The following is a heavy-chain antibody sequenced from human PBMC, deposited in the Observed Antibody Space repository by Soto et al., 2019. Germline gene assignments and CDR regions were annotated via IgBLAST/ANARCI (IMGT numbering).Heavy chain of an antibody. CDR3: ARGIVLAVYDFWSGYSTYFDY. Sequence: EVQLVESGGGLVKPGGSLRLSCAASGFTFSSYSMNWVRQAPGKGLEWVSSISSSGSTIYYADSVKGRFTISRDNAKNSLYLQMNSLRAEDTAVYYCARGIVLAVYDFWSGYSTYFDYWGQGTLVTVSS. D-gene: IGHD3-3*01. J-gene: IGHJ4*02. CDR1: GFTFSSYS. V-gene: IGHV3-21*01. CDR2: ISSSGSTI.